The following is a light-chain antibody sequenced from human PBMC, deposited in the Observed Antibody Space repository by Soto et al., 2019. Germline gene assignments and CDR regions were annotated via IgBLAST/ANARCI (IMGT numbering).Light chain of an antibody. CDR1: QSVRSNS. CDR2: GAS. J-gene: IGKJ2*01. Sequence: EIVLTQSPGTLSLSPGERATLSCRASQSVRSNSLAWYQQKPGQAPRLLISGASSRATGIPDRFSGSGSGTDFTLTISRLEPEDFAVYYCQQRSSYYTFGQGTKLEIK. V-gene: IGKV3D-20*02. CDR3: QQRSSYYT.